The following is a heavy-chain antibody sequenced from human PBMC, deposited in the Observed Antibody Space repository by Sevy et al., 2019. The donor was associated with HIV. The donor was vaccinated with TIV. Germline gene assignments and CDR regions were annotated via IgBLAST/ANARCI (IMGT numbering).Heavy chain of an antibody. Sequence: GGSLRLSCAASGFTFSNAWMGWVRQAPGKGLEWVGRIKSKTDGGTTDYAAPVKGRFTISRDDSKNTLYLQMNSLKTEDTAVYYCTSHCSSTSCPFDYWGQGTLVTVSS. CDR3: TSHCSSTSCPFDY. V-gene: IGHV3-15*01. J-gene: IGHJ4*02. CDR2: IKSKTDGGTT. D-gene: IGHD2-2*01. CDR1: GFTFSNAW.